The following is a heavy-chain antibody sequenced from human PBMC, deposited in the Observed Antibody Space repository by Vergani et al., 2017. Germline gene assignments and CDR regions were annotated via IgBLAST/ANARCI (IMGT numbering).Heavy chain of an antibody. CDR2: ISSSSSYI. CDR1: GFTFSTYA. CDR3: ARDYDILTGYWPHYYYGLDV. J-gene: IGHJ6*02. V-gene: IGHV3-21*01. D-gene: IGHD3-9*01. Sequence: EVHLLESGGGLRQPGGSLKLSCAASGFTFSTYAMSWVRQVPGKGLEWVSSISSSSSYIYYADSVKGRFTISRDNAKNSLYLQMNSLRAEDTAVYYCARDYDILTGYWPHYYYGLDVWGQGTTVTVSS.